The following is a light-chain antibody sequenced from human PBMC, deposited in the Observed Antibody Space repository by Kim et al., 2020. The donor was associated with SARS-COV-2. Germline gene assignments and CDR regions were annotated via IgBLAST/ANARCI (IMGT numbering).Light chain of an antibody. CDR1: QSVSSSY. Sequence: EIVLTQSPGTLSLSPGERATLSCRASQSVSSSYLAWYQQKPGQAPRLLIYGASSRATGIPDRFSGSWSGTDFTLTISRLEPKDFAVYYCQQYGSSPPYTFGQGTKLEI. CDR2: GAS. J-gene: IGKJ2*01. CDR3: QQYGSSPPYT. V-gene: IGKV3-20*01.